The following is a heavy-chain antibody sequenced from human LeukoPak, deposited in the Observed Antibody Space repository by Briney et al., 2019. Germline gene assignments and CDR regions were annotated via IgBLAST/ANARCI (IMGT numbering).Heavy chain of an antibody. CDR3: AREQEGYSYGYRY. Sequence: SVKVSCKASGGTFSSYAISWVRQAPGQGLEWMGGIIPIFGTANYAQKFQGRVTMTRDMSTSTVYMELSSLRSEDTAVYYCAREQEGYSYGYRYWGQGTLVTVSS. V-gene: IGHV1-69*05. D-gene: IGHD5-18*01. CDR2: IIPIFGTA. CDR1: GGTFSSYA. J-gene: IGHJ4*02.